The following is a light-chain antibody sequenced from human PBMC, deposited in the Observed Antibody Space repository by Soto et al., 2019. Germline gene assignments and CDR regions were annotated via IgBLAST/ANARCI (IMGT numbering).Light chain of an antibody. J-gene: IGKJ5*01. CDR2: DAS. CDR1: QSVSSSY. V-gene: IGKV3-20*01. CDR3: QQYSTSPIT. Sequence: EIVLTQSPGTLSVSPGERVTLSCRASQSVSSSYLAWFQQKPGQAPRLLIYDASSRATGIPDRFSGSGSGTDFTLTISRLEPEDFAMYYCQQYSTSPITFGQGTRLEIK.